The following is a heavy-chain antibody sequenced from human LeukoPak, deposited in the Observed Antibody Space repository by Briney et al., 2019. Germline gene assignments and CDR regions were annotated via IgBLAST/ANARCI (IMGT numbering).Heavy chain of an antibody. CDR3: AKEGFMHYFDY. V-gene: IGHV3-9*01. CDR2: ISWNSGSI. J-gene: IGHJ4*02. Sequence: GGSLRLSCAASGFTFDDYAMHWVRQAPGKGLEWVSGISWNSGSIGYADSVKGRFTISRDNAKNSLYLQMNSLRAEDTALYYCAKEGFMHYFDYWGQGTLVTVSS. CDR1: GFTFDDYA.